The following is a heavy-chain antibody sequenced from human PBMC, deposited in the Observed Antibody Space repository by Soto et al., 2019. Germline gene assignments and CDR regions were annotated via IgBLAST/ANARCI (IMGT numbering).Heavy chain of an antibody. D-gene: IGHD2-21*02. V-gene: IGHV1-69*06. Sequence: SVKVSCKASGGTFSSYAISWVRQAPGQGLEWMGGIIPIFGTANYAQKFQGRVTITADKSTSTAYMELSSLRSEDTAVYYCAREGGIYCGGDCSSPYYYGMDVWGQGTTVTVYS. J-gene: IGHJ6*02. CDR1: GGTFSSYA. CDR3: AREGGIYCGGDCSSPYYYGMDV. CDR2: IIPIFGTA.